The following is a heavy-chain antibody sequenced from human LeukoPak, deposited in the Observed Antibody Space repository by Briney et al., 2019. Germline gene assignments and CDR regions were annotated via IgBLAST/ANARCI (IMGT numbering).Heavy chain of an antibody. J-gene: IGHJ4*02. D-gene: IGHD4-17*01. CDR1: GGSISSSSYY. V-gene: IGHV4-39*01. Sequence: PSETLSLTCTVSGGSISSSSYYWGWIRQPPGKGLEWIGSIYYSGSTYYNPSLKSRVTISVDTSKNQFSLKLSSATAADTAVYYCARRPNYGDYDGGFDYWGQGTLVTVSS. CDR3: ARRPNYGDYDGGFDY. CDR2: IYYSGST.